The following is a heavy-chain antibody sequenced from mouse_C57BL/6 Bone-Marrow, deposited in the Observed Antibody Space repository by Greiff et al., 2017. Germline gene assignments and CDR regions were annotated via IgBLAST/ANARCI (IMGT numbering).Heavy chain of an antibody. CDR3: ARLYGSSYGYFDY. V-gene: IGHV1-54*01. CDR2: INPGSGGT. D-gene: IGHD1-1*01. Sequence: QVHVKQSGAELVRPGTSVKVSCKASGYAFTNYLIEWVKQRPGQGLEWIGVINPGSGGTNYNEKFKGKATLTADKSSSTAYMQLSSLTSEDSAVYFCARLYGSSYGYFDYWGQGTTLTVSS. J-gene: IGHJ2*01. CDR1: GYAFTNYL.